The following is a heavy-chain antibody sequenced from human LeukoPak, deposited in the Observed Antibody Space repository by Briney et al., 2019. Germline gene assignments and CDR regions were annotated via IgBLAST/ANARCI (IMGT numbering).Heavy chain of an antibody. Sequence: PGRSLRLSRAASGFIFSSYGMHWVRQSPGKGLEWVAVISYDGSNKYYADSVKGRFTISRDNSKNTLYLQMNSLRAEDTAVYYCAKDFDYSGYDLGYWGQGTLVTVSS. CDR2: ISYDGSNK. CDR3: AKDFDYSGYDLGY. CDR1: GFIFSSYG. V-gene: IGHV3-30*18. J-gene: IGHJ4*02. D-gene: IGHD5-12*01.